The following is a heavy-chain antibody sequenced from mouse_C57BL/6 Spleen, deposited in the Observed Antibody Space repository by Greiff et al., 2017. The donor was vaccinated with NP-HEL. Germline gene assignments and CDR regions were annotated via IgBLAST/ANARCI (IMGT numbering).Heavy chain of an antibody. CDR3: ERCYYGSSHWYVDG. CDR2: IYPGDGDT. V-gene: IGHV1-82*01. J-gene: IGHJ1*03. Sequence: QVQLQQSGPELVKPGASVKISCKASGYAFSSSWMNWVKQRPGKGLEWIGRIYPGDGDTNYNGKFTGKATLTADKSSRPAYMQLSSLTSEDCAVYFCERCYYGSSHWYVDGWGTGTTVTVSS. D-gene: IGHD1-1*01. CDR1: GYAFSSSW.